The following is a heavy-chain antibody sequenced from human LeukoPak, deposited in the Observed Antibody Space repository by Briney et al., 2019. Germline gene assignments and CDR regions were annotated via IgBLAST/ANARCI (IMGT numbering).Heavy chain of an antibody. CDR1: GFTFRSFS. CDR2: IYSGGGT. J-gene: IGHJ3*02. V-gene: IGHV3-53*01. CDR3: TTVRRYYGTSGYTDAFDI. Sequence: GGSLRLSCAASGFTFRSFSMNWVRQAPGKGLDWVSVIYSGGGTYYADSVKGRFTLSRDNSKNTLYLQMNSLRAEDTAVYYCTTVRRYYGTSGYTDAFDIWGQGTMVTVSS. D-gene: IGHD3-22*01.